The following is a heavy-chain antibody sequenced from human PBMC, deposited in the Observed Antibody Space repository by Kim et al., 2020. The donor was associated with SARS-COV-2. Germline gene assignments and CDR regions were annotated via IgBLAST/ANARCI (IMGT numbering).Heavy chain of an antibody. J-gene: IGHJ3*02. CDR3: AREGDAFDI. CDR1: GFTFSSHR. CDR2: IGQVGGDE. Sequence: GGSLRLSCAASGFTFSSHRISWIRQAPGKGLEWVANIGQVGGDEYYVDSVKVRFTLSRDNAKKSLYLQMNSLRPEDTAMYYCAREGDAFDIWGQGTMVTVSS. V-gene: IGHV3-7*01.